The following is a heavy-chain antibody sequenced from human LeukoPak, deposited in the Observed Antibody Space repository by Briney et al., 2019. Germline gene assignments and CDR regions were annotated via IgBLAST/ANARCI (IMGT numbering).Heavy chain of an antibody. V-gene: IGHV3-21*01. CDR3: ARGTEGDY. Sequence: ETLSLTCTVSGGSISSSSAYWGWIRQPPGKGLEWVSSISVSGTYMYYAESLKGRFTISRDNAKNSLYLQMNSLKAEDTAVYYCARGTEGDYWGQGTLVTVSS. CDR2: ISVSGTYM. D-gene: IGHD1-1*01. CDR1: GGSISSSS. J-gene: IGHJ4*02.